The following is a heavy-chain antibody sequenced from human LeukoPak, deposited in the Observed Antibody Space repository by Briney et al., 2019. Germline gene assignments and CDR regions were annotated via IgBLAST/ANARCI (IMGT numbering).Heavy chain of an antibody. V-gene: IGHV3-21*01. CDR3: ARRDHYYGSGSYGGGYFDY. CDR2: ISSSSSHI. CDR1: GFTFSSYS. D-gene: IGHD3-10*01. Sequence: GGSLRLSCAASGFTFSSYSMNWVRQAPGKGLEWVSSISSSSSHIYYADSVKGRSTISRDNAKNSLYLQMNSLRAEDTAVYYCARRDHYYGSGSYGGGYFDYWGQGTLVTVSS. J-gene: IGHJ4*02.